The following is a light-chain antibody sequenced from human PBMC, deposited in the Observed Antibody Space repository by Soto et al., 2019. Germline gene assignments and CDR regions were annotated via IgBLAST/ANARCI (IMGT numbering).Light chain of an antibody. CDR3: SSYTSSSPYV. J-gene: IGLJ1*01. CDR1: SSDVGGYNY. V-gene: IGLV2-14*01. Sequence: QSALTQPASVSGSPGQSITISCTGTSSDVGGYNYVSWYQHHPGKAPKLMIYEVRNRPSGVSNRFSGSKSGNTASLTISGLQAEDEADYYCSSYTSSSPYVFGTGTKLPVL. CDR2: EVR.